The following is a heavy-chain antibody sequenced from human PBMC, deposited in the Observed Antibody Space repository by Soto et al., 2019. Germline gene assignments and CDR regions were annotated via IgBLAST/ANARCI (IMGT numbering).Heavy chain of an antibody. CDR2: ISAYNGNT. CDR1: GYTFTSYG. CDR3: ARDLPHIVVVPAALRGDWFDP. J-gene: IGHJ5*02. V-gene: IGHV1-18*01. Sequence: ALVKVSCKASGYTFTSYGISWVRQAPGQGLEWMGWISAYNGNTNYAQKLQGRVTMTTDTSTSTAYMELRSLRSDDTAVYYCARDLPHIVVVPAALRGDWFDPWGQGTLVTVSS. D-gene: IGHD2-2*01.